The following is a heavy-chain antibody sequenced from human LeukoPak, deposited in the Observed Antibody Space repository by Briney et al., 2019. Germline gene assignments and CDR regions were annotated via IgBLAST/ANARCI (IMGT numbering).Heavy chain of an antibody. V-gene: IGHV1-24*01. D-gene: IGHD2-2*01. CDR3: ARDSRVVGYMDV. CDR1: GYTLTELS. J-gene: IGHJ6*03. CDR2: FDPEDGET. Sequence: ASVKVSCKVSGYTLTELSMHWVRQAPGKGLEWMGGFDPEDGETIYAQKFQGRVTMTEDTSTDTAYMELSSLRSEDTAVYYCARDSRVVGYMDVWGKGTTVTVSS.